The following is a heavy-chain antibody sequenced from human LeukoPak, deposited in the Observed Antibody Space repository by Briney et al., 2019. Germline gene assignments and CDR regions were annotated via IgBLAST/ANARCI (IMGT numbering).Heavy chain of an antibody. D-gene: IGHD3-10*01. CDR3: ARESITWFDP. Sequence: GGSLRLSCAASGFMFDDYGMSWVRQVPGKGLEWVSSISSSSSYIYYADSVEGRFTISRDNAKNSLYLQMNSLRAEDTAVYYCARESITWFDPWGQGTLVTVSS. CDR1: GFMFDDYG. CDR2: ISSSSSYI. V-gene: IGHV3-21*01. J-gene: IGHJ5*02.